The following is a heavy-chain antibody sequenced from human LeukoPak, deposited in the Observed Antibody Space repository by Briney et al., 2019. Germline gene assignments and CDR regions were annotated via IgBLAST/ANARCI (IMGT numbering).Heavy chain of an antibody. CDR3: ASHDVVVTASSDY. CDR2: IKEDGSEI. D-gene: IGHD2-21*02. J-gene: IGHJ4*02. Sequence: GGSLRLSCEASGFTFSTYWMTWVRQAPGKGLESVANIKEDGSEIYYVDSVKGRFTISRDNAKNSLFLQMNSLRAEDTAMYYCASHDVVVTASSDYWGQGTLVTVSS. V-gene: IGHV3-7*01. CDR1: GFTFSTYW.